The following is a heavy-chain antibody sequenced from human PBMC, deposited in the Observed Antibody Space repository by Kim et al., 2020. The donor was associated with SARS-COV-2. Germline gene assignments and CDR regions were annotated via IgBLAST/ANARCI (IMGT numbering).Heavy chain of an antibody. V-gene: IGHV3-23*01. CDR3: AKDLGPIGDLDAFDI. D-gene: IGHD4-17*01. Sequence: DSVKGRFTIARDNSKNAMYLQMNSLRAEDTAVYYCAKDLGPIGDLDAFDIWGQGTMVTVSS. J-gene: IGHJ3*02.